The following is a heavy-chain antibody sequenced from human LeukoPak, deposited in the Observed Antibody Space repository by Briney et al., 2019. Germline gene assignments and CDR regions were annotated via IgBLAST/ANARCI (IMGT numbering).Heavy chain of an antibody. CDR2: ICGSGGST. CDR3: AKDLRGSYSTFGSFDY. V-gene: IGHV3-23*01. J-gene: IGHJ4*02. D-gene: IGHD6-13*01. Sequence: GGSLRLSCAASGFTFSSYAMSWVRQAPGKGLEWVSAICGSGGSTYYADSVKGRFTISRDNSKNTLYLQMNSLRAEDTAVYYCAKDLRGSYSTFGSFDYWGQGTLVTVSS. CDR1: GFTFSSYA.